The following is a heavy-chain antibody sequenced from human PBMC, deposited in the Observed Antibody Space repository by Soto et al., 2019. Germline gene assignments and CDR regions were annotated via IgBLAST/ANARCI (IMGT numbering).Heavy chain of an antibody. V-gene: IGHV1-2*02. CDR2: INPNSGGT. Sequence: GASVKVSCKASGYTFTGYYMHWVRQAPGQGLEWMGWINPNSGGTNYAQKFQGRVTMTRDTSISTAYMELSRLRSDDTAVYYCARGLADNRITMIVVVSMDVWGQGTTVTVSS. J-gene: IGHJ6*02. CDR3: ARGLADNRITMIVVVSMDV. CDR1: GYTFTGYY. D-gene: IGHD3-22*01.